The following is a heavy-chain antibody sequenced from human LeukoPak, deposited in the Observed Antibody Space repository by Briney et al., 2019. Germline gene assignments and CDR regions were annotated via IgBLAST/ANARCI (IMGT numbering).Heavy chain of an antibody. V-gene: IGHV3-30*04. CDR2: ISYDGSNK. Sequence: PGGSLRLSCAASGFTFSSYAMHWVRQAPGKGLEWAAVISYDGSNKYYADSVKGRFTISRDNSKNTLYLQMNSLRAEDTAVYYCAREGGSVYGDYVRYFDYWGQGTLVTVSS. CDR3: AREGGSVYGDYVRYFDY. J-gene: IGHJ4*02. CDR1: GFTFSSYA. D-gene: IGHD4-17*01.